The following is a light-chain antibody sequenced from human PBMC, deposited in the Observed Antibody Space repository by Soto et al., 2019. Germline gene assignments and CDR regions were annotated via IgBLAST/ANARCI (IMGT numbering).Light chain of an antibody. CDR2: DVS. CDR3: SSYTSSSTHVV. J-gene: IGLJ2*01. Sequence: QSVLTQPASVSGSPGQSITISCTGTSSDVGGYNYVSWYQQHPGKAPKLMIYDVSNRPSGVSNRFSGSKSGNTASLTISGLQAEDEAYYYCSSYTSSSTHVVFGGGTKLPVL. V-gene: IGLV2-14*01. CDR1: SSDVGGYNY.